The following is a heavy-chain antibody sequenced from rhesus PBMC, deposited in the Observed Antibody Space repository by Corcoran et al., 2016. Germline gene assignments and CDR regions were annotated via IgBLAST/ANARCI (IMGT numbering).Heavy chain of an antibody. CDR3: ARGGAFDF. V-gene: IGHV4-127*01. CDR2: VEGRSGDT. Sequence: QVQLQESGPGLLKPSETLSLTCAVSGYSISIGDEWNWIRQPPGKGLEWIGSVEGRSGDTKFNPSLNSRVTLSRDTSKNQFSRRLTSVTAADTAVYYCARGGAFDFWGQGLRVTVSS. J-gene: IGHJ3*01. CDR1: GYSISIGDE.